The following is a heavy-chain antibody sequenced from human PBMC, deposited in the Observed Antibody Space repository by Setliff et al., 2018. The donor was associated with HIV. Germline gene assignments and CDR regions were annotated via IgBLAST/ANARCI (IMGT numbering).Heavy chain of an antibody. J-gene: IGHJ4*02. CDR2: INPNSGGT. Sequence: ASVKVSCKASGYSLSTYAVSWVRQAPGQGLEWMGWINPNSGGTNYAQKFQGRVTMTRDTSISTAYMELSRLRSDDTAVYYCARTLPQSTNLFDYLGQGTLVTVSS. CDR3: ARTLPQSTNLFDY. CDR1: GYSLSTYA. V-gene: IGHV1-2*02.